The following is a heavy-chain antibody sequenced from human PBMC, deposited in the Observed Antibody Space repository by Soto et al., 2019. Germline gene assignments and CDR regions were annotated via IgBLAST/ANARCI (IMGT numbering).Heavy chain of an antibody. Sequence: PGGSLRLSCAASGFTFSSYWMHWVRQAPGKGLVWVSRINSDGSSTSYADSVKGRFTISRDNAKNTLYLQMNSLRAEDTAVYYCAKDPYPRNTAMVMYDYWGQGTLVTVSS. CDR1: GFTFSSYW. V-gene: IGHV3-74*01. J-gene: IGHJ4*02. CDR2: INSDGSST. D-gene: IGHD5-18*01. CDR3: AKDPYPRNTAMVMYDY.